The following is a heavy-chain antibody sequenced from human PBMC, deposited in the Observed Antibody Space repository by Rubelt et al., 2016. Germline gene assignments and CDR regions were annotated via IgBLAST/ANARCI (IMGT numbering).Heavy chain of an antibody. CDR3: ARAGIAARLRLVDY. D-gene: IGHD6-6*01. V-gene: IGHV4-39*07. CDR2: IYHSGST. Sequence: QVQLQQWGAGLLKPSETLSLTCAVSGGSISSGGYYWSCIRQPPGKGLEWIGSIYHSGSTYYNPSLKGRVTRSVDTAKNQFSPKLGSVTAADTAVYYCARAGIAARLRLVDYWGQGTLVTVSS. CDR1: GGSISSGGYY. J-gene: IGHJ4*02.